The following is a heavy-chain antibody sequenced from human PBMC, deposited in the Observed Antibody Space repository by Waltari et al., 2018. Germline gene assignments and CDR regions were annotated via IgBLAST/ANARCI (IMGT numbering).Heavy chain of an antibody. CDR2: IHYNGRT. CDR3: ASTTYIYDSSGLNYMDV. J-gene: IGHJ6*03. V-gene: IGHV4-59*01. Sequence: VQLQGSGEGVVELSESLLLTFSVSGGSLCYYYWTWIRQPPGKVRGWGGYIHYNGRTNYKPTLKGRVTISVDTSKNQSSLELSCVSAEDTAVYYCASTTYIYDSSGLNYMDVWGKGTTVTVSS. D-gene: IGHD3-22*01. CDR1: GGSLCYYY.